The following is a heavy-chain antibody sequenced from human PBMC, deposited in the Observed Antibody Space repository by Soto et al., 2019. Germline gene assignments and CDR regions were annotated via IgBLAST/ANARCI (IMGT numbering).Heavy chain of an antibody. D-gene: IGHD3-10*01. V-gene: IGHV1-69*02. Sequence: QVQLVQSGAEVKKPGSSVKVSCTASGGTFNSYTINWVRQAPGQRLEWVGRVNPVVGMSTSASKFQGIVTMTADKSTTQAYMDLTGLRSDDTAVYYCATRYGSGSTHFDSWGQGTLVTVSS. CDR1: GGTFNSYT. CDR2: VNPVVGMS. J-gene: IGHJ4*02. CDR3: ATRYGSGSTHFDS.